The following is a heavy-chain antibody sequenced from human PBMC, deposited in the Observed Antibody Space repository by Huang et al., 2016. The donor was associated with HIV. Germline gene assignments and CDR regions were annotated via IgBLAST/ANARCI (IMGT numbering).Heavy chain of an antibody. J-gene: IGHJ4*02. D-gene: IGHD3-22*01. Sequence: QVQLVESGGGVVQPGGSLRLPCAGSGFTFSSYGMHWVRRAPGKGLEWVAFIHYEGSNRYYADSVKGRFTISRDNSKNTLYLQMNSLRAEDTAVYFCAKFGSSGYLPRYSFDYWGQGTLVTVSS. CDR1: GFTFSSYG. CDR3: AKFGSSGYLPRYSFDY. V-gene: IGHV3-30*02. CDR2: IHYEGSNR.